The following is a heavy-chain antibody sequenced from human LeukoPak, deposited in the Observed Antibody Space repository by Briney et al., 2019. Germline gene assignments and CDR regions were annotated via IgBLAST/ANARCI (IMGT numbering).Heavy chain of an antibody. CDR3: ARVKSRGSYYFDY. V-gene: IGHV4-30-4*01. CDR1: GGSISSGDYY. CDR2: IYYSGST. Sequence: SETLSLTCTVSGGSISSGDYYWSWIRQPPGKGLEWIGYIYYSGSTYYNPSLKSRVTISVDTSKNQFSLKLSSVTAADTAVYYCARVKSRGSYYFDYWGQGTLVTVSS. D-gene: IGHD1-26*01. J-gene: IGHJ4*02.